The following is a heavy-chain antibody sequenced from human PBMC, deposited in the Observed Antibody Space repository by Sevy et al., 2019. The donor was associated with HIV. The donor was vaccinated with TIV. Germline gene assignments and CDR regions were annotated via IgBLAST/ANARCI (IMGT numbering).Heavy chain of an antibody. CDR2: ISSDGSNK. J-gene: IGHJ4*02. Sequence: GGSLRLSCAASGFIFSNYGMHWVRQAPGKGPEWVAVISSDGSNKYYADSVEGRFTISRDNSKNTLYLQMNSLRPDDTAVYSCAKVDGYGGPPASDPIDYWGQGTLVTVSS. CDR3: AKVDGYGGPPASDPIDY. D-gene: IGHD5-12*01. V-gene: IGHV3-30*05. CDR1: GFIFSNYG.